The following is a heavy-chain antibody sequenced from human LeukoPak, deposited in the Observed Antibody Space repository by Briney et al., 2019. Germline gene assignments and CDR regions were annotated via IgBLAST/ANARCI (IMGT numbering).Heavy chain of an antibody. CDR1: GYTLTCYY. J-gene: IGHJ5*02. V-gene: IGHV1-2*02. Sequence: ASLKVSCQASGYTLTCYYMHWVRPAPGRGLEWMGEINPNSGGTNYAQKFQGRVTMTRDTSISTAYMELSRLRSDDTAVYYCARWASGGKPWGQGTLVTVSS. CDR2: INPNSGGT. D-gene: IGHD2-15*01. CDR3: ARWASGGKP.